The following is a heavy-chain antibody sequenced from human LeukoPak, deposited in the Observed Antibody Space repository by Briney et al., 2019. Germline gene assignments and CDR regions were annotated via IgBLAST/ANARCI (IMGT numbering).Heavy chain of an antibody. V-gene: IGHV3-23*01. J-gene: IGHJ3*02. CDR3: ARDSDYYGSGSHRDAFDI. CDR2: ISGDGRDI. D-gene: IGHD3-10*01. Sequence: GGSLRLSCAASGFTFSSSAMNWVRQAPGKGLEWVSAISGDGRDIFYADAVKGRFTISRDNSKNTLYLQMNSLRAEDTAVYYCARDSDYYGSGSHRDAFDIWGQGTMVTVSS. CDR1: GFTFSSSA.